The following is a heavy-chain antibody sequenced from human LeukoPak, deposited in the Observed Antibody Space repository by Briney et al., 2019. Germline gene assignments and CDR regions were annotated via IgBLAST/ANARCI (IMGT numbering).Heavy chain of an antibody. CDR2: ISSSSSTI. CDR3: AREEYSGSSGDAFDI. J-gene: IGHJ3*02. V-gene: IGHV3-48*04. D-gene: IGHD1-26*01. CDR1: GFIFSSYS. Sequence: GGSLRLSCAASGFIFSSYSMNWVRQAPGKGLDGVSYISSSSSTIYYADPVKGRFTISRDNAKNSLYLQMNSLRAEDTAVYYCAREEYSGSSGDAFDIWGQGTMVTVSS.